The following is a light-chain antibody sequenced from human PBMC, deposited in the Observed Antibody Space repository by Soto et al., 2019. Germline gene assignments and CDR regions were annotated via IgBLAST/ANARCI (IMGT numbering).Light chain of an antibody. J-gene: IGKJ4*01. Sequence: EIVMTQSPATLSVSPGERATLSCRASQSVSSNLAWYQQKPGQAPRLLIYGASNRATGIPDRFSGSGSGTEFTLTISRLQSEDFAVYYCQQYNNWPPSTFGGGTKVDI. CDR1: QSVSSN. V-gene: IGKV3-15*01. CDR3: QQYNNWPPST. CDR2: GAS.